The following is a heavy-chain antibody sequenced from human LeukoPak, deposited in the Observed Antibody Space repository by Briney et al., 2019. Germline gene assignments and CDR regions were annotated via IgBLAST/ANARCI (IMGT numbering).Heavy chain of an antibody. CDR2: IYYSGST. CDR3: ARLGWETGTTPGSWFDP. D-gene: IGHD1-7*01. Sequence: SETLSLTCTVSGGSISSSSYYWGWIRQPPGKGLEWIGSIYYSGSTYYNPSLKSRVSISVDTSKNQFSLKLSSVTAADTAVYYCARLGWETGTTPGSWFDPWGQGTLLTVSS. CDR1: GGSISSSSYY. V-gene: IGHV4-39*01. J-gene: IGHJ5*02.